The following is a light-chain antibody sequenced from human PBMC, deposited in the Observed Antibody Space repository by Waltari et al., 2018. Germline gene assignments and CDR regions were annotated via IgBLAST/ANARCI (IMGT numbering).Light chain of an antibody. J-gene: IGKJ1*01. Sequence: DIVMTQSPATLSLSPGESATLSYRASQSVRSTFAWFQQKPGQPPRLLIYGTSTRATGIPARFSGSGSGTEFSLTISSLQPEDFATYYCQQYDHWPWTFGQGTSVEAK. CDR2: GTS. CDR1: QSVRST. CDR3: QQYDHWPWT. V-gene: IGKV3D-15*01.